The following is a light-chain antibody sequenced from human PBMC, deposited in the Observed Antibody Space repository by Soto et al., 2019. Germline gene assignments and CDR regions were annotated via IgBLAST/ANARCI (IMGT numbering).Light chain of an antibody. CDR2: ATS. Sequence: DIQVTQSPLYLSASVGDRVSITCRGSQEITSFVAWYQQQPEKAPKRLIFATSRLQTGVPSRFSGSGSGTEFTLTISSLQPEDFATYYCQQVHSFPLTFGPGTKVDIK. CDR1: QEITSF. J-gene: IGKJ3*01. V-gene: IGKV1-9*01. CDR3: QQVHSFPLT.